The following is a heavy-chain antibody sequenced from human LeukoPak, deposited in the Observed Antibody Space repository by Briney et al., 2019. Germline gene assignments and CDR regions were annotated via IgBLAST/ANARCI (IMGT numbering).Heavy chain of an antibody. J-gene: IGHJ6*02. CDR2: IYYSGST. D-gene: IGHD3-10*01. CDR3: ARGGYYGSGSVPINYYYYHGMDV. Sequence: SETLSLTCTVSGGSISSGDYYWSWIRQPPGKGLEWIGYIYYSGSTYYNPSLKSRVTISVDTSKNQFSLKLSSVTAADTAVYYCARGGYYGSGSVPINYYYYHGMDVWGQETTVTVSS. V-gene: IGHV4-30-4*01. CDR1: GGSISSGDYY.